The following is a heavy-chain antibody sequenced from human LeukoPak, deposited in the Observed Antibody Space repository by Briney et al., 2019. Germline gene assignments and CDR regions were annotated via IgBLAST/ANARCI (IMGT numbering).Heavy chain of an antibody. V-gene: IGHV4-59*01. Sequence: SETLSLTCTVSGGSISSDHWTWIRQPPGKVLEWIGYIFYTGNTNYNPSLQSRVTISIDTSKNQFSLRLSSVTAADTAVYFCARVGRYYDSSGYSIDAFDVWGQGTMVTVSS. D-gene: IGHD3-22*01. CDR3: ARVGRYYDSSGYSIDAFDV. CDR2: IFYTGNT. J-gene: IGHJ3*01. CDR1: GGSISSDH.